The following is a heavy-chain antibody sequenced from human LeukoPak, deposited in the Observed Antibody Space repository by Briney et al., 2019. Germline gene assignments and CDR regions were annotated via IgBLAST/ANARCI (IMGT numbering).Heavy chain of an antibody. CDR2: INPSGGST. CDR1: GYTFTSYY. V-gene: IGHV1-46*01. D-gene: IGHD1-20*01. CDR3: ASGGGMTGTTGAFDI. Sequence: ASVKVSCKASGYTFTSYYMHWVRQAPGQGLEWMGIINPSGGSTSYAQKFQGRVTMTRDTSTSTVYMELSSLRSEDTAVYYCASGGGMTGTTGAFDIWGQGTMVTVSS. J-gene: IGHJ3*02.